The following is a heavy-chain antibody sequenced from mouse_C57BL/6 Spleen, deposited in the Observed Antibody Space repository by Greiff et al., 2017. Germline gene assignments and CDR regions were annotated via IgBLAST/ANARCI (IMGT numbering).Heavy chain of an antibody. J-gene: IGHJ3*01. Sequence: VQLQQPGAELVRPGTSVKLSCKASGYTFTSYWMHWVKQRPGQGLEWIGVIDPSDSYTNYNQKFKGKATLTVDTSSSTAYMQLSRLTSEDSAVYYCAETTAQATDWFAYWGQGTLVTVSA. CDR1: GYTFTSYW. V-gene: IGHV1-59*01. CDR2: IDPSDSYT. D-gene: IGHD3-2*02. CDR3: AETTAQATDWFAY.